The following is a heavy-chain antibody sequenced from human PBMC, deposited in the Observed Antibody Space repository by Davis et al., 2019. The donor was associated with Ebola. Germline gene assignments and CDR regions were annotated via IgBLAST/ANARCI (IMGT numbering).Heavy chain of an antibody. CDR1: GGSFSGYY. Sequence: SQTLSLTCAVYGGSFSGYYWSWIRQPPGKGLEWIGEINHSGSTNYNPSLKSRVTISVDTSKNQFSLKLSSVTAADTAVYYCARGRYGSGSYGGGMDVWGQGTTVTVSS. D-gene: IGHD3-10*01. CDR2: INHSGST. CDR3: ARGRYGSGSYGGGMDV. J-gene: IGHJ6*02. V-gene: IGHV4-34*01.